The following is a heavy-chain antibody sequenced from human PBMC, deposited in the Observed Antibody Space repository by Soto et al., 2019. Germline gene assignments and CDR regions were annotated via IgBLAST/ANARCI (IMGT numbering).Heavy chain of an antibody. CDR1: GGSISSYY. D-gene: IGHD1-26*01. V-gene: IGHV4-4*07. CDR3: ARGLYSGSYYYGMDV. J-gene: IGHJ6*02. CDR2: IYTSGST. Sequence: SETLSLTCTVSGGSISSYYWSWIRQPAGKGLEWIGRIYTSGSTNYNPSLKSRVTMSVDTSKNQFSLKLSSVTAADTAVYYCARGLYSGSYYYGMDVWGQGTTVTVSS.